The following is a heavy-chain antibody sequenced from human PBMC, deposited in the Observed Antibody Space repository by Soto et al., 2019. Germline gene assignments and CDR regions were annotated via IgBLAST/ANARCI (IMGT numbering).Heavy chain of an antibody. CDR2: INHSGSI. CDR1: GGSFSGYY. Sequence: QVQLQQWGAGLLKPSETLSLTCGVYGGSFSGYYWSWIRQPPGKGLEWIGEINHSGSIKYNPSLKSRVTIPVDTSKNQFSLKLSSVTATETAVYYCARGAGSGWDYYYYGMDVWGQGTTVTVSS. V-gene: IGHV4-34*02. D-gene: IGHD6-19*01. CDR3: ARGAGSGWDYYYYGMDV. J-gene: IGHJ6*02.